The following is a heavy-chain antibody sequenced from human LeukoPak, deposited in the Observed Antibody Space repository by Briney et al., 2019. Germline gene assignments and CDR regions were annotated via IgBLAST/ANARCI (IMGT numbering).Heavy chain of an antibody. V-gene: IGHV1-3*01. CDR3: ARDRAMVRGVISPY. Sequence: ASVKVSCKASGYTFTSYAMHWVRQAPGQRHERIGWINAGNGNTKYSQKFQGRVTITRDTSASTAYMELSSLRSEDTAVYYCARDRAMVRGVISPYWGQGTLVTVSS. D-gene: IGHD3-10*01. J-gene: IGHJ4*02. CDR1: GYTFTSYA. CDR2: INAGNGNT.